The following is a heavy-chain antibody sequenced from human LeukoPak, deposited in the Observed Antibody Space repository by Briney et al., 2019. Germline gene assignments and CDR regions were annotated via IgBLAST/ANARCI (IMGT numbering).Heavy chain of an antibody. J-gene: IGHJ4*02. V-gene: IGHV3-74*01. Sequence: GGSLRLSCAASGFTFSSYWMHWVRHAPGKGRVWVARTNRDGSSTAYADSVKGRFTISKDNAKNTLYLLMNSLRAEDTAVYYCARDSVEWYIFDYWGQGTLVTVSS. D-gene: IGHD3-3*01. CDR2: TNRDGSST. CDR1: GFTFSSYW. CDR3: ARDSVEWYIFDY.